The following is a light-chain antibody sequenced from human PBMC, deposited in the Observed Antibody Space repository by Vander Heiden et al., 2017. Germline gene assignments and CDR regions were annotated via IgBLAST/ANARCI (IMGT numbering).Light chain of an antibody. CDR1: QSVSSN. Sequence: EIVMTQSPATLSVSPGERATLSCRASQSVSSNLAWYQQKPGQAPRLLIYGASTRATGIPARFSGSGSGTEFTLTISSLQSEDFAVYYCQQYNNGPFLFTFGPGTKVDIK. J-gene: IGKJ3*01. V-gene: IGKV3-15*01. CDR3: QQYNNGPFLFT. CDR2: GAS.